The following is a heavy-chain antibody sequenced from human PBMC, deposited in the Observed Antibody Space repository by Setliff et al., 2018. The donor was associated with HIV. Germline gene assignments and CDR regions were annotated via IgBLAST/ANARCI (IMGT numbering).Heavy chain of an antibody. CDR3: ARPSAANFFYSYAMDV. J-gene: IGHJ6*02. Sequence: PSQTLSLSCAASGFTFRSYVITWLRQPPGKGLEWIGKINHSGSAKYNPSLQSRVAISVDIPKNQFSLKLNSVPPDDTAVYDCARPSAANFFYSYAMDVWGQGSTVTAP. CDR1: GFTFRSYV. CDR2: INHSGSA. D-gene: IGHD6-13*01. V-gene: IGHV4-34*01.